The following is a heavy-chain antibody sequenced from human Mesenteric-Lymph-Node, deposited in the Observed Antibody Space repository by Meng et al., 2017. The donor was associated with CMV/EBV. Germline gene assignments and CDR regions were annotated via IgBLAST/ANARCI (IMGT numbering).Heavy chain of an antibody. CDR3: ARHLRVGSGWYEGFDP. D-gene: IGHD6-19*01. Sequence: SISSCGYYWGWIRQPPGKWLEWIGSIYYSGSTYYNPSLRSRVTISVDTFKNQFSLNLNSVTAADTAVYYCARHLRVGSGWYEGFDPWGQETLVTVSS. J-gene: IGHJ5*02. CDR1: SISSCGYY. CDR2: IYYSGST. V-gene: IGHV4-39*01.